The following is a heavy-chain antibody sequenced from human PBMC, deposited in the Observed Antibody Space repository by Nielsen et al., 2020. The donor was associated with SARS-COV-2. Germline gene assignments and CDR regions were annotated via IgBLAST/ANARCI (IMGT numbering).Heavy chain of an antibody. CDR2: INAGNGNT. D-gene: IGHD6-19*01. CDR3: ARVISGSSGWYSYYYGMDV. J-gene: IGHJ6*02. Sequence: ASVKVSCKASGYTFTSYAMHWVRQAPGQRLEWMGWINAGNGNTKYSQKFQGRVTMTTDTSTSTAYMELRSLRSDDTAVYYCARVISGSSGWYSYYYGMDVWGQGTTVTVSS. V-gene: IGHV1-3*01. CDR1: GYTFTSYA.